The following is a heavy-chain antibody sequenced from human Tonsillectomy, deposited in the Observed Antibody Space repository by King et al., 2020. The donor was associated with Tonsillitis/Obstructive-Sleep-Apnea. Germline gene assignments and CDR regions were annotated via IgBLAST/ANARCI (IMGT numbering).Heavy chain of an antibody. CDR3: ARGDFWSNYYQYYNMDV. CDR1: GFTFRTYW. D-gene: IGHD3-3*01. CDR2: INSDESDT. V-gene: IGHV3-74*01. J-gene: IGHJ6*03. Sequence: EVQLVESGGGLVQPGGSLRLSCVASGFTFRTYWMHWVRQAPGKGLVWVSRINSDESDTTYADSVKGRFTISRDNAKNTLYLQMNSLRAEDTAVYYCARGDFWSNYYQYYNMDVGGKGTTVTVSS.